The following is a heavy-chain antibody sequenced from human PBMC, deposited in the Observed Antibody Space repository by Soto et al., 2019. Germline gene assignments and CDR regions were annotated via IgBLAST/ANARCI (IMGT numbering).Heavy chain of an antibody. J-gene: IGHJ4*02. V-gene: IGHV3-7*04. CDR1: GFTFSSYW. Sequence: EVQLVESGGGLVQPGGSLRLSCAASGFTFSSYWMSWVRQAPGKGLEWVANIKQDGSEKYYVDSVKGRFTISRDNAKNSMYLQMNSLRAEDTAVYYWARGRYCGGDCYPAASGDYWGQGTLVTVSS. CDR3: ARGRYCGGDCYPAASGDY. D-gene: IGHD2-21*02. CDR2: IKQDGSEK.